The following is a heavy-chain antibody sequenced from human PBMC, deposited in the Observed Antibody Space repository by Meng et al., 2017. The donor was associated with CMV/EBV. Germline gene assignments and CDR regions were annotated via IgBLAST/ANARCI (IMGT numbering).Heavy chain of an antibody. CDR3: ARVEYDSWSGYWEIAGYYYYGMDV. J-gene: IGHJ6*02. V-gene: IGHV1-18*01. Sequence: ASVKVSCKASGYTFTSYGISWVRQAPGQGLEWMGWISAYNGNTNYAQKLQGRVTMTTDTSTSTAYMELRSLRSDDTAVYYCARVEYDSWSGYWEIAGYYYYGMDVWGQGTTVTVSS. CDR1: GYTFTSYG. CDR2: ISAYNGNT. D-gene: IGHD3-3*01.